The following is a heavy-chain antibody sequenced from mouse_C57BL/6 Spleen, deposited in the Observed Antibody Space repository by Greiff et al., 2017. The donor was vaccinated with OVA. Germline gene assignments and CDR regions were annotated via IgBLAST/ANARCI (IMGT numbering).Heavy chain of an antibody. CDR1: GFTFSSYA. V-gene: IGHV5-9-1*02. D-gene: IGHD1-1*01. Sequence: EVKVVESGEGLVKPGGSLKLSCAASGFTFSSYAMSWVRQTPEKRLEWVAYISSGGDYIYYADTVKGRFTISRDNARNTLYLQMSSLKSEDTAMYYCTREELRKGFAYWGQGTLVTVSA. CDR2: ISSGGDYI. CDR3: TREELRKGFAY. J-gene: IGHJ3*01.